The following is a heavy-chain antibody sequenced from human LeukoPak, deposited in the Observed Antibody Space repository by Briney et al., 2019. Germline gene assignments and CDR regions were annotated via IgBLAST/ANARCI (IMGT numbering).Heavy chain of an antibody. CDR3: AHFKGGSFDF. V-gene: IGHV4-31*03. CDR1: GGSISSGGYY. CDR2: IYYSGST. J-gene: IGHJ3*01. Sequence: SQTLSLTCTVSGGSISSGGYYWSWIRQHPGKGLEWIGYIYYSGSTYYNPSLKSRVTISVDTSKNQFSLKLTSVTAADTAVYYCAHFKGGSFDFWGQGTMVTVSS. D-gene: IGHD1-26*01.